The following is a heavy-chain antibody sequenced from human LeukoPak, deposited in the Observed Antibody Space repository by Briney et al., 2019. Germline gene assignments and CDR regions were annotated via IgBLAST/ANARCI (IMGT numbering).Heavy chain of an antibody. V-gene: IGHV4-34*01. D-gene: IGHD5-12*01. CDR3: ASWDSPITDAFDI. Sequence: SETLSLTCAVYGGSFSGYYWSWIRQPPGKGLEWIGEINHSGSTNYNPSLKSRVTISVDTSKNQFSLKLSSVTAADTAVYYCASWDSPITDAFDIWGQGTMVTVSS. J-gene: IGHJ3*02. CDR1: GGSFSGYY. CDR2: INHSGST.